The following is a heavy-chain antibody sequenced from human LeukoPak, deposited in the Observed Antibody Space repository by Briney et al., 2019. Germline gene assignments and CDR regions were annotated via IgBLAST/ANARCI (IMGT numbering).Heavy chain of an antibody. CDR3: ARRAGAYSHPYDY. J-gene: IGHJ4*02. D-gene: IGHD4/OR15-4a*01. CDR1: GFTFSNYA. CDR2: INGNGGNT. V-gene: IGHV3-23*01. Sequence: GGSLRLSCAASGFTFSNYAMNWVRQAPGKGLKWVSAINGNGGNTYYAASVKGRFTISRDNSKNTLYLQMNSLGAEDTAVYYCARRAGAYSHPYDYWGQGTLVTVSS.